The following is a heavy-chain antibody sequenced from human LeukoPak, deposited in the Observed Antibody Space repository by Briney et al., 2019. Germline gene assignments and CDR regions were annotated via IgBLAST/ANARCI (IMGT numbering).Heavy chain of an antibody. CDR1: GGSFSGYY. V-gene: IGHV4-34*01. D-gene: IGHD2-15*01. CDR2: IDHSGST. J-gene: IGHJ4*02. Sequence: PSETLSLTCAVYGGSFSGYYWSWIRQPPGKGLEWIGEIDHSGSTNYNPSLKSRVTISVDTSKNQFSLKLGSVTAADTAVYYCARGPSDIVVVVAATHFDYWGQGTLVTVSS. CDR3: ARGPSDIVVVVAATHFDY.